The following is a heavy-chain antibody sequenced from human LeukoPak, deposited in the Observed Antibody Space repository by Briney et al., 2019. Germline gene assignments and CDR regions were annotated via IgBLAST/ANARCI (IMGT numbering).Heavy chain of an antibody. Sequence: GASVKVSCKASGGTFSSYAISWVRQAPGQGLEWMGGIIPIFGTANYAQKFQGRVTITADESTSTAYMELSSLRSEDTAVYYCARDLYGSGSYTGTFDYWGQGTLVTVSS. D-gene: IGHD3-10*01. CDR3: ARDLYGSGSYTGTFDY. V-gene: IGHV1-69*13. J-gene: IGHJ4*02. CDR1: GGTFSSYA. CDR2: IIPIFGTA.